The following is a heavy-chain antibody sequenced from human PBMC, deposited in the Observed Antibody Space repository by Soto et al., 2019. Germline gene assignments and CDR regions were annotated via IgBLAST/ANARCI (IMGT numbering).Heavy chain of an antibody. D-gene: IGHD1-1*01. Sequence: EVQLLESGGGLVQPGGSLRLSCTASGFSLSTYGVTWVRQAPGKGLEWVSGVSGGSGTTHYADSVKGRLAITTDNAENTAYLQMNSLRVEDTGVYYCAKWNGYGDHWGQGTLVTVS. J-gene: IGHJ4*02. CDR2: VSGGSGTT. CDR3: AKWNGYGDH. CDR1: GFSLSTYG. V-gene: IGHV3-23*01.